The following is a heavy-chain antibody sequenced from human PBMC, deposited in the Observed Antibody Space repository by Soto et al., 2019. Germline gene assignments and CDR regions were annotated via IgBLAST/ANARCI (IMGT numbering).Heavy chain of an antibody. CDR3: ARGLTMVRGVILDAFDI. V-gene: IGHV1-18*01. CDR2: ISAGNGNT. D-gene: IGHD3-10*01. J-gene: IGHJ3*02. CDR1: GYTFTSYG. Sequence: ASVKVSCKASGYTFTSYGISRVRQAPGQGLEWMGWISAGNGNTKYSQKFQGRVTITRDTSASTAYMELSSLRSEDTAVYYCARGLTMVRGVILDAFDIWGQGTTVTVSS.